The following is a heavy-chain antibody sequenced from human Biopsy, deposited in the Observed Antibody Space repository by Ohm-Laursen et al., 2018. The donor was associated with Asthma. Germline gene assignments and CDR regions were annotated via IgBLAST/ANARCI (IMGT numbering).Heavy chain of an antibody. CDR3: ARGDSSGWSHYYFDY. V-gene: IGHV3-53*01. CDR2: IYSGGTS. Sequence: GSLRLSCSASGFTVSGDHMFWVRQAPGKGLEWVSVIYSGGTSHTADSVGGRFTISRDFSKNTLHLQMHSLRVEDTAVYYCARGDSSGWSHYYFDYWGQGTLVTVSS. J-gene: IGHJ4*02. CDR1: GFTVSGDH. D-gene: IGHD6-19*01.